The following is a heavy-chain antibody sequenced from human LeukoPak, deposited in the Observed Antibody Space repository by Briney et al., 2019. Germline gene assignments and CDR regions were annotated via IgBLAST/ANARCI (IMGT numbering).Heavy chain of an antibody. V-gene: IGHV1-69*01. D-gene: IGHD3-16*02. CDR3: ASGMITFGGVIVIPPTFDY. J-gene: IGHJ4*02. Sequence: SVKVSCKASGGTFRSYAISWVRQTPGQGLEWMGGIIPIFGSANYAQKFQGRVTLTADESTRTAYMELSSLRSEDTAVYYCASGMITFGGVIVIPPTFDYWGQGTLVTAAS. CDR2: IIPIFGSA. CDR1: GGTFRSYA.